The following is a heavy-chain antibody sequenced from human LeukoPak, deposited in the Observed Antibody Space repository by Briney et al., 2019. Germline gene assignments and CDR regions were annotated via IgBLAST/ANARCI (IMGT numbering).Heavy chain of an antibody. CDR2: IYYNVSS. CDR1: GGSISSGDYY. V-gene: IGHV4-31*03. D-gene: IGHD3-10*01. J-gene: IGHJ4*02. CDR3: AIDQETSGTDY. Sequence: SQTLSLTCTVSGGSISSGDYYWSWIPQHPGKGLEWIGYIYYNVSSYYNPSLKIRVTISLDTYKNQSSLKLISVTAADTAVYYCAIDQETSGTDYWGQGTLVTVSS.